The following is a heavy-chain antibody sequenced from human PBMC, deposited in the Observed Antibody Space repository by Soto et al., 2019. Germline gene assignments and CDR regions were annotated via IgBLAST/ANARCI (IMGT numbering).Heavy chain of an antibody. J-gene: IGHJ4*02. CDR2: ISYDGSNK. CDR1: GFTFSSYA. V-gene: IGHV3-30-3*01. CDR3: ARGAGVYDSSGYYGVFDY. Sequence: GGSLRLSCAASGFTFSSYAMHWVRQAPGKGLEWVAVISYDGSNKYYADSVKGRFTISRDNSKNTLYLQMNSLRAEDTAVYYCARGAGVYDSSGYYGVFDYWGQGTLVTVSS. D-gene: IGHD3-22*01.